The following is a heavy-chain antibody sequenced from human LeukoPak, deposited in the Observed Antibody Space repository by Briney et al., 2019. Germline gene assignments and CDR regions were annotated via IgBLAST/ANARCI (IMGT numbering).Heavy chain of an antibody. Sequence: PGGSLRLSCAASGFTFSSYGMHWVRQAPGKGLEWVAVISYDGSNKYYADSVKGRFTISRDISKNTLYLQMNSLRAEDTAVYYCARSSISPHYYFYYMDVWGKGTTVTVSS. CDR1: GFTFSSYG. CDR3: ARSSISPHYYFYYMDV. J-gene: IGHJ6*03. V-gene: IGHV3-30*03. D-gene: IGHD2-2*01. CDR2: ISYDGSNK.